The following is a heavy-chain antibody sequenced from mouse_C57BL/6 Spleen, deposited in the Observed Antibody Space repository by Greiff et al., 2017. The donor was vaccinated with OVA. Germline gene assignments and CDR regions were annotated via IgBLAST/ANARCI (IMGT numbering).Heavy chain of an antibody. J-gene: IGHJ2*01. Sequence: VQLQQSGPELVKPGASVKLSCKASGYTFTSYDINWVKQRPGQGLEWIGWIYPRDGSTKYNEKFKGKATLTVDTSSSTAYMELHSLTSEDSAVYFCARVGTTVVPYFDYWGQGTTLTVSA. V-gene: IGHV1-85*01. CDR2: IYPRDGST. CDR1: GYTFTSYD. D-gene: IGHD1-1*01. CDR3: ARVGTTVVPYFDY.